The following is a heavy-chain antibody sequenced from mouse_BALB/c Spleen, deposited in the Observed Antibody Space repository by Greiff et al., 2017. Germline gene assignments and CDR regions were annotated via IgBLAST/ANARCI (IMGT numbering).Heavy chain of an antibody. CDR3: ARVDYTYAMDY. CDR1: GFSFTGYG. CDR2: IWGDGST. J-gene: IGHJ4*01. Sequence: VKLMESGPGLVAPSQSLSITCTASGFSFTGYGVNWVRQPPGKGLEWLGMIWGDGSTDYNSALKSRMSISKDNSKSQVVLKMNSLQTDDTARYYGARVDYTYAMDYWGQGTSVTVSS. D-gene: IGHD2-12*01. V-gene: IGHV2-6-7*01.